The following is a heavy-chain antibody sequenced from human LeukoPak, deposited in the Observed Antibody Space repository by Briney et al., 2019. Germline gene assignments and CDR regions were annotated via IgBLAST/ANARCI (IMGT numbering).Heavy chain of an antibody. CDR2: MNPNSGNT. J-gene: IGHJ4*02. CDR1: GYTFTSYD. V-gene: IGHV1-8*01. Sequence: ASVKVSCKASGYTFTSYDINWVRQATGQGLEWMGWMNPNSGNTGYAQKFQGRVTMTRSTSINTAYMELSSLRSDDTAVYYCARVQRANFPLKYYFDYWGQGTLVTVSS. CDR3: ARVQRANFPLKYYFDY. D-gene: IGHD1-26*01.